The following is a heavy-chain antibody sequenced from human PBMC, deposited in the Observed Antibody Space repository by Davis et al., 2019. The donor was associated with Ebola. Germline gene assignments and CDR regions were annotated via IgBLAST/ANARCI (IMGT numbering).Heavy chain of an antibody. J-gene: IGHJ5*02. CDR3: ARDATTVTTIWFDP. V-gene: IGHV1-18*01. CDR2: INVYNGYT. Sequence: AASVKVSCKTSGYTFSGYAISWVRQAPGQGLEWIGRINVYNGYTNYAQNFQGRVTVSTDTSTSIAYMELRSLRSDDTALYYCARDATTVTTIWFDPWGQGTLVTVSS. D-gene: IGHD4-17*01. CDR1: GYTFSGYA.